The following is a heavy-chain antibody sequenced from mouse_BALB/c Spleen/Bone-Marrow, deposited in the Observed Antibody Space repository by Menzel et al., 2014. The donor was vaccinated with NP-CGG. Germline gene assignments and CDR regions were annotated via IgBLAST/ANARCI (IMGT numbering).Heavy chain of an antibody. V-gene: IGHV1-67*01. CDR1: GYTFTDYA. Sequence: VKLVESGPELVRPGVSVKISCKGSGYTFTDYAMHWVKQSHAKSLEWIGVISTYSGNTNYNQKFEGKATMTVDKSSSTAYMELARLTSEDSAIYYRARRGYGSSPFDYWGQGTTLTVSS. CDR2: ISTYSGNT. D-gene: IGHD1-1*01. CDR3: ARRGYGSSPFDY. J-gene: IGHJ2*01.